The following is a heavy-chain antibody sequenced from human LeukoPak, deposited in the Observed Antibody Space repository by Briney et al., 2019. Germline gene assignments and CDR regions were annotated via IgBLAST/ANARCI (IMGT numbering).Heavy chain of an antibody. CDR1: GGSISSSSYY. J-gene: IGHJ4*02. D-gene: IGHD3-22*01. Sequence: SETLSLTCTVSGGSISSSSYYWGWIRQPPGKGLEWLGSIYYSGSTYYNPSLKSRVTISVDTSKNQFSLKLSSVTDTDTAVYYCARQDYYDSSGYLFDYWGQGTLVTVSS. V-gene: IGHV4-39*01. CDR3: ARQDYYDSSGYLFDY. CDR2: IYYSGST.